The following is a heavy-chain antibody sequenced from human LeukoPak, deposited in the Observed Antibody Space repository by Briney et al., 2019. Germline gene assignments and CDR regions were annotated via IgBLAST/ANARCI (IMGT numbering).Heavy chain of an antibody. V-gene: IGHV5-51*01. CDR1: GSTFTTLW. J-gene: IGHJ4*02. CDR3: ARGHDY. Sequence: GESLKISSKGSGSTFTTLWIAWVRQMPGKGLEWMAIIHPGDSKTIYSPSVQGQVSISADKSISTAYLHWSTLKASDTAMYYCARGHDYWGQGTLVTVSS. CDR2: IHPGDSKT.